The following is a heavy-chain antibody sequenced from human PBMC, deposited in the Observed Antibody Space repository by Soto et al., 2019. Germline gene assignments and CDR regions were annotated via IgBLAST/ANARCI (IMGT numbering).Heavy chain of an antibody. D-gene: IGHD1-26*01. J-gene: IGHJ4*02. CDR1: GYTFTSYA. CDR3: ARDLGGQIVDY. V-gene: IGHV1-3*01. CDR2: INAGNGNT. Sequence: ASVKVSCKASGYTFTSYAMHWVRQAPGQRLEWMGWINAGNGNTKYAQKLQGRVTMTTDTSTSTAYMELRSPRSDDTAVYYCARDLGGQIVDYWGQGTLVTVSS.